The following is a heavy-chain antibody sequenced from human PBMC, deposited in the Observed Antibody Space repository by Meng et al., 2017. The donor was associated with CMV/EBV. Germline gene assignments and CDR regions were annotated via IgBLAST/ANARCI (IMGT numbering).Heavy chain of an antibody. Sequence: ASVKVSCKASGYTFTSYGISWVRQAPGQGLEWVGWISAYNGNTNYAQKLQGRVTMTTDTSTSTACMELRSLRSDDTAVYYCARVTSSTSCSWFDPWGQGTLVTVSS. CDR3: ARVTSSTSCSWFDP. J-gene: IGHJ5*02. CDR2: ISAYNGNT. V-gene: IGHV1-18*01. D-gene: IGHD2-2*01. CDR1: GYTFTSYG.